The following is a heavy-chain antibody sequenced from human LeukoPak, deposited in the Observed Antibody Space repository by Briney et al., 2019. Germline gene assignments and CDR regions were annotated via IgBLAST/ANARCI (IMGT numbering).Heavy chain of an antibody. Sequence: GESLQISCKGSGYRFTSYWIGWGRQMPGKGLGWMGIIYPGDSDTRYSPSFQGQVTISADKSISTAYLQWSSLKASDTAMYYCARLDYGDPNWFDPWGQGTLVTVSS. J-gene: IGHJ5*02. V-gene: IGHV5-51*01. CDR1: GYRFTSYW. CDR2: IYPGDSDT. D-gene: IGHD4-17*01. CDR3: ARLDYGDPNWFDP.